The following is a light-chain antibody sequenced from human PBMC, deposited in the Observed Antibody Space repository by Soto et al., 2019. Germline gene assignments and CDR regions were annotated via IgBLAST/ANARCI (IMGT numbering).Light chain of an antibody. Sequence: VLTQPRSVSGSPGQSVTISCTGTSSDVGGYNYVSWYQQHPGKAPKLMIYDVSKRPSGVPDRFSGSKSGNTASLTISGLQAEDEADYYCCSYAGSYVFGTGTKVTVL. CDR3: CSYAGSYV. V-gene: IGLV2-11*01. J-gene: IGLJ1*01. CDR1: SSDVGGYNY. CDR2: DVS.